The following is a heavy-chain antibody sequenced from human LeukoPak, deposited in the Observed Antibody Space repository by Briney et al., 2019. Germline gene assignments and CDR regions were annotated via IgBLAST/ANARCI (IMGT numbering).Heavy chain of an antibody. CDR2: IIPIFGTA. Sequence: ASVKVSCKASGGTFSSYAISWVRQAPGQGLEWMGGIIPIFGTANYAQKLQGRVTMTTDTSTSTAYMELRSLRSDDTAVYYCARVVPIAAAGRYNWFDPWGQGTLVTVSS. J-gene: IGHJ5*02. CDR1: GGTFSSYA. CDR3: ARVVPIAAAGRYNWFDP. D-gene: IGHD6-13*01. V-gene: IGHV1-69*05.